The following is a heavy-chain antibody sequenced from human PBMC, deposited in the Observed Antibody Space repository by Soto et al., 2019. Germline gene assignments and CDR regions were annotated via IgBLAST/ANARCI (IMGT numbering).Heavy chain of an antibody. D-gene: IGHD2-2*01. CDR1: GYTFTDYY. V-gene: IGHV1-2*02. J-gene: IGHJ6*02. Sequence: ASVKVSCKASGYTFTDYYMHWVRQAPGQGLEWMGWINPKSGGTKYVQKFQGRVIMTRDTSISTVFLEMTGLRSDESAVYYCARGRQTVPAHDYYYGMDVWGQGTTVTVSS. CDR2: INPKSGGT. CDR3: ARGRQTVPAHDYYYGMDV.